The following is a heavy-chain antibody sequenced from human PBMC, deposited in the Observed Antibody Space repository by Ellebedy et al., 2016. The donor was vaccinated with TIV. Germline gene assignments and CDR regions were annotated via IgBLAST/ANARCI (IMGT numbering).Heavy chain of an antibody. CDR1: GGSISSGDYY. CDR3: ARALTMVRGGGFDP. CDR2: IYNSGRT. D-gene: IGHD3-10*01. Sequence: MPSETLSLTCTVSGGSISSGDYYWSWIRQHQGKGLEWIGYIYNSGRTYYNPSHNSRVTISIDTSKSQFSLRLGSVTAADTAVYYCARALTMVRGGGFDPWGQGTLVTVSP. J-gene: IGHJ5*02. V-gene: IGHV4-31*03.